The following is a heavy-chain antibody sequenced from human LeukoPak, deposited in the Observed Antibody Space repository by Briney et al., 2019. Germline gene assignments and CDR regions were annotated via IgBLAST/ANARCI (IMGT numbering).Heavy chain of an antibody. J-gene: IGHJ1*01. V-gene: IGHV3-23*01. CDR2: ISDSAAST. Sequence: TGGSLRLSCAASGFTFNNYAMSWVRQTPGKGLEWVSGISDSAASTYYTDSVKGRFTISRDNSKDTVYLQMNNLRVAATALYFCVRHDSYIPFWGQGSLVTVSS. CDR3: VRHDSYIPF. CDR1: GFTFNNYA. D-gene: IGHD5-18*01.